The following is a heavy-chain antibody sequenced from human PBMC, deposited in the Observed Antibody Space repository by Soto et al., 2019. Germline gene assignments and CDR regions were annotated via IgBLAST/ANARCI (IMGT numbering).Heavy chain of an antibody. CDR1: GFTFSSYG. V-gene: IGHV3-33*01. Sequence: GGSLRLSCAASGFTFSSYGMHWVRRAPGKGLEWVAVIWYDGSNKYYADSVKGRFTISRDNSKNTLYLQMNSLRAEDTAVYYCARDYYGSGSYIPWGQGTLVTVSS. D-gene: IGHD3-10*01. J-gene: IGHJ5*02. CDR3: ARDYYGSGSYIP. CDR2: IWYDGSNK.